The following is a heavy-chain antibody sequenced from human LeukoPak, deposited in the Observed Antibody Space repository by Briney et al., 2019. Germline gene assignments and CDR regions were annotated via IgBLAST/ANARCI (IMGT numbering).Heavy chain of an antibody. D-gene: IGHD5-18*01. J-gene: IGHJ4*02. CDR1: GFTVSSNY. CDR3: ARGSYRLSVTFDY. CDR2: IYSGGST. Sequence: GGSLRLSCAASGFTVSSNYMSWVRQAPGKGLEWVSVIYSGGSTYYADSVKGRFTISRDTSKNTLYLQMNSLRAEDTAVYYCARGSYRLSVTFDYWGQGTLVTVSS. V-gene: IGHV3-66*02.